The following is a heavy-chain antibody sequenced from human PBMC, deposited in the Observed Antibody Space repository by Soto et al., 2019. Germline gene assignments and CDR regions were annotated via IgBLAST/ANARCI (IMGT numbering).Heavy chain of an antibody. CDR1: GFTFSSYA. CDR2: ISNDGSNK. Sequence: HPGGSLRLSCAGSGFTFSSYAIYWVRQAPGKGLEWVASISNDGSNKYYADSVKGRLTISRDNPKNTLSLQMNSLRAEDTAVYYCARDRLRIPAAGSVIDSWGQGTLVTVSS. D-gene: IGHD6-13*01. V-gene: IGHV3-30*04. J-gene: IGHJ4*02. CDR3: ARDRLRIPAAGSVIDS.